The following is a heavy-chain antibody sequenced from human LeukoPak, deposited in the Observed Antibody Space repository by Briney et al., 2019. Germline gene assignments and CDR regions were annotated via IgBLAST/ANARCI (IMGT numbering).Heavy chain of an antibody. CDR3: ARAAYSGSYHSDY. Sequence: SETLSLTCTVSGGSVNSGSYYWHWIRQPPGKGLEWIGYIYYSGSTNYNPSLKSRVTISVDTSKNQFSLKLSSVTAADTAVYYCARAAYSGSYHSDYWGQGTLVTVSS. V-gene: IGHV4-61*01. J-gene: IGHJ4*02. CDR1: GGSVNSGSYY. D-gene: IGHD1-26*01. CDR2: IYYSGST.